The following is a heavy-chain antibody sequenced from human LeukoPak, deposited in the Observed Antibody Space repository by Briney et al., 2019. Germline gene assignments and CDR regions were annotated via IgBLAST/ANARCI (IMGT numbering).Heavy chain of an antibody. Sequence: SVKVPCKASGGTFSSYAISWVRQAPGQGLEWMGRIIPILGIANYAQKFQGRVTITADKSTSTAYMELSSLRSEDTAVYYCASSAPSYYYYYGMDVWGQGTTVTVSS. CDR2: IIPILGIA. V-gene: IGHV1-69*04. CDR3: ASSAPSYYYYYGMDV. CDR1: GGTFSSYA. J-gene: IGHJ6*02.